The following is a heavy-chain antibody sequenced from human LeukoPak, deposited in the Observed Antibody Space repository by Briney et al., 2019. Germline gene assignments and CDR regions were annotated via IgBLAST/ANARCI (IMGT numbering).Heavy chain of an antibody. CDR2: ISSGGGTT. CDR1: GFSFSYYA. V-gene: IGHV3-23*01. J-gene: IGHJ3*02. CDR3: AKDPSSGFADGDAFDI. D-gene: IGHD3-10*01. Sequence: GGSLRLSCAASGFSFSYYAMSWVRQAPGKGLEWVSGISSGGGTTYHEDSVKGRFTISRDNSKTTLYLLMNSLRAEDTAVYFCAKDPSSGFADGDAFDIWGQGTMVTVSS.